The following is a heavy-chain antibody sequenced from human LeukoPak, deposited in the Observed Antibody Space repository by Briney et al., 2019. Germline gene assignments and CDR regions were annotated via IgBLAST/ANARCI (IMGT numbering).Heavy chain of an antibody. Sequence: GGSLRLSCAASGFTFSTYGMYWVRQAPGKGLEWVAVISYDGTNDYYADSVKGLFTISRDNSKNTLYLQMNSLRAEDTAVYYCAKDLSPLVWFVSGSDAFDIWGQGTMVTVSS. D-gene: IGHD3-10*01. V-gene: IGHV3-30*18. CDR2: ISYDGTND. J-gene: IGHJ3*02. CDR3: AKDLSPLVWFVSGSDAFDI. CDR1: GFTFSTYG.